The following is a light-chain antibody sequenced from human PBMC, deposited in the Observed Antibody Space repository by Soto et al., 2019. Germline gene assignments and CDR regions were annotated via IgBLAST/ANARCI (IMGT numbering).Light chain of an antibody. CDR2: GAS. CDR3: QQYGTSPLT. CDR1: QSVSSNY. Sequence: EIVLTQSPGTLSLSPGERATLSCGASQSVSSNYLAWYQQKPGQAPRLLIYGASSRATAMPDRFSGSGSGTDFTLTITRLEPEDFAVYYCQQYGTSPLTFGGGTNIQIK. V-gene: IGKV3-20*01. J-gene: IGKJ4*01.